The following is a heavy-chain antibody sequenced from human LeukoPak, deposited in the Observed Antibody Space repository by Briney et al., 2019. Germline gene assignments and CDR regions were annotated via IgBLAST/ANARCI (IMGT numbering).Heavy chain of an antibody. CDR2: IYYSGST. J-gene: IGHJ4*02. V-gene: IGHV4-59*01. Sequence: SETLSLTCTVSGGSISSYYWSWIRQPPGKGLEWIGYIYYSGSTNYNPSLKGRVTISVDTSKNQFSLKLSSVTAADTAVYYCARTWSGAFDYWGQGTLVTVSS. CDR3: ARTWSGAFDY. CDR1: GGSISSYY. D-gene: IGHD3-10*02.